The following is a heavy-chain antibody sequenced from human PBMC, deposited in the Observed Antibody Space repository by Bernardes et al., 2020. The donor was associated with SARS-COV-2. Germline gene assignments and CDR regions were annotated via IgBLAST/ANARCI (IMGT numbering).Heavy chain of an antibody. CDR3: ARGAVPVVPAAPFYYYGMDV. Sequence: SVKVSCKASGGTFSSYAISWVRQAPGQGLEWMGRIIPIFGTANYAQKFQGRVTIPADESTSTAYMELSSLRSEDTAVYYCARGAVPVVPAAPFYYYGMDVWGQGTTVTVSS. V-gene: IGHV1-69*13. CDR2: IIPIFGTA. CDR1: GGTFSSYA. D-gene: IGHD2-2*01. J-gene: IGHJ6*02.